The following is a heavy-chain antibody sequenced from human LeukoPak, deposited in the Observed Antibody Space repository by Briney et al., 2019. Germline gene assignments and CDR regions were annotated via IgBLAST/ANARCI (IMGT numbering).Heavy chain of an antibody. Sequence: SETLSLTCAVSGYSISSGYYWGWIRQPPGKGLEWIGSIYHSGSTYYNLSLKSRVTISVDTSKNQFSLKLSSVTAADTAVYYCARRVTIFGVVSFDYWGQGTLVTVSS. CDR3: ARRVTIFGVVSFDY. V-gene: IGHV4-38-2*01. D-gene: IGHD3-3*01. J-gene: IGHJ4*02. CDR1: GYSISSGYY. CDR2: IYHSGST.